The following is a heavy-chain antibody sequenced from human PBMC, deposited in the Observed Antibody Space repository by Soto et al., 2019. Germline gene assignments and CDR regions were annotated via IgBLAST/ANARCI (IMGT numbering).Heavy chain of an antibody. CDR2: ISAYNGNT. V-gene: IGHV1-18*04. CDR3: ARDYDILTGLTPFDY. D-gene: IGHD3-9*01. CDR1: GYTFTSYG. J-gene: IGHJ4*02. Sequence: ASVKVSCKASGYTFTSYGISWVRQAPGQGLEWMGWISAYNGNTNYAQKLQGRVTMTTDTSTSTAYMELRSLRSDDTAVYYCARDYDILTGLTPFDYWRQRTLVTVSS.